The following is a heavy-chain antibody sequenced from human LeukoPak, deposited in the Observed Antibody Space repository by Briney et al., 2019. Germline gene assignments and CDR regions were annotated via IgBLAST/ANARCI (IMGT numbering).Heavy chain of an antibody. D-gene: IGHD3-3*01. CDR2: ISGSGGST. CDR3: AKSLAIFGVVTPFDY. CDR1: GFTFSSYA. V-gene: IGHV3-23*01. J-gene: IGHJ4*02. Sequence: GGSLRLSCAASGFTFSSYAMSWVRQAPGKGLEWVSAISGSGGSTYYADSVKGRFTISRDNSKNTLYLQMNSLRAEDTAVYYCAKSLAIFGVVTPFDYWGQGTLVTVSS.